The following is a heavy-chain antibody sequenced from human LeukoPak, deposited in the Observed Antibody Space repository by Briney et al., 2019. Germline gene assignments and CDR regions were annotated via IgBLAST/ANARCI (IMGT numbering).Heavy chain of an antibody. V-gene: IGHV4-34*01. CDR2: INHSGST. Sequence: SETLSLTCTVSGGSISSYYWSWIRQPPGKGLEWIGEINHSGSTNYNPSLKSRVTISVDTSKNQFSLKLSSVTAADTAVYYCARELFDSSGYPHPYGMDVWGQGTTVTVSS. D-gene: IGHD3-22*01. J-gene: IGHJ6*02. CDR3: ARELFDSSGYPHPYGMDV. CDR1: GGSISSYY.